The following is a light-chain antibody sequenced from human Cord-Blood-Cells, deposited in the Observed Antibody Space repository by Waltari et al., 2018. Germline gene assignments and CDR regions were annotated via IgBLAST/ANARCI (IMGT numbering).Light chain of an antibody. CDR3: NARDSSGNHVV. CDR2: SKN. Sequence: SSELTQDPAVSVALGQTVRITCQGDSLRSYYASWYQQKPGQAPVLVIYSKNNRPSGIPDRFSGSSSGNTASLTITGAQAEDEADYDCNARDSSGNHVVFGGGTKLTVL. CDR1: SLRSYY. J-gene: IGLJ2*01. V-gene: IGLV3-19*01.